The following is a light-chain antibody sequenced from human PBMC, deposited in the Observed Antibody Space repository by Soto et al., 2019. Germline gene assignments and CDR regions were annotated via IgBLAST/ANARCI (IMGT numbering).Light chain of an antibody. CDR1: QSVSRF. J-gene: IGKJ1*01. CDR3: QQYQNLWT. V-gene: IGKV3-11*01. Sequence: EIVLTQSPATLSLSPGERATLSCGASQSVSRFLAWYQQKPGQAPRLLIYDASNRATGIPARFSGSGSGTDFTLTISSLEPEDFAVYYCQQYQNLWTFGQGTKVDIK. CDR2: DAS.